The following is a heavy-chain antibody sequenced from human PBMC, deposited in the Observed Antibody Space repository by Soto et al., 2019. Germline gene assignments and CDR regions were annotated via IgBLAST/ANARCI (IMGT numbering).Heavy chain of an antibody. CDR3: ARIRSSSSSTYYFDY. V-gene: IGHV2-70*01. CDR2: IDWDDDK. Sequence: XGPTLVNPTQTLTLTCTFSGFSLSTSGMCVSWIRQPPGKALEWLALIDWDDDKYYSTSLKTRLTISKDTSKNQVVLTMTNMDPVDTATYYCARIRSSSSSTYYFDYWGQGTLVTVSS. J-gene: IGHJ4*02. D-gene: IGHD6-6*01. CDR1: GFSLSTSGMC.